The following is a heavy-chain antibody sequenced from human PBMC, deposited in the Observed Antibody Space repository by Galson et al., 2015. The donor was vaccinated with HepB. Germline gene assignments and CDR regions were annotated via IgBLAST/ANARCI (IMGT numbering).Heavy chain of an antibody. CDR2: ISYDGSNK. Sequence: SLRLSCAASGFTFSSYAMHWVRQAPGKGLEWVAVISYDGSNKYYADSVKGRFTISRDNPKNTLYLQMNSLRAEDTAVYYCARDIMALYGMDVWGQGTTVTVSS. J-gene: IGHJ6*02. D-gene: IGHD3-16*01. V-gene: IGHV3-30*04. CDR3: ARDIMALYGMDV. CDR1: GFTFSSYA.